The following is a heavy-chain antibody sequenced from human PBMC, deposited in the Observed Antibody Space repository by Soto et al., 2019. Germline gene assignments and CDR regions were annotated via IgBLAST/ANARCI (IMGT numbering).Heavy chain of an antibody. CDR3: ARAYDILTGFSDY. V-gene: IGHV1-69*02. CDR1: GGTFSSYT. CDR2: IIPILGIA. Sequence: GASVKVSCKASGGTFSSYTISWVRQAPGQGLEWMGRIIPILGIANYAQKFQGRVTITADKSTSTAYMELSSLRSEDTAVYYCARAYDILTGFSDYWGQGTLVTVSS. J-gene: IGHJ4*02. D-gene: IGHD3-9*01.